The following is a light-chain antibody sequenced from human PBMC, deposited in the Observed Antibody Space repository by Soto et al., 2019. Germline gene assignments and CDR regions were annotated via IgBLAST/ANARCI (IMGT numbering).Light chain of an antibody. Sequence: QSALTQPRSVSGSPGQSVTISCTGTSSDVGGYNYVSWYQQHPGKAPKLMIYDVSKRPSGVPDRLSGSKSGNTASLTISGLRAEDEADYYCCSYAGSYTHVVFGGGTKVTVL. V-gene: IGLV2-11*01. J-gene: IGLJ2*01. CDR1: SSDVGGYNY. CDR2: DVS. CDR3: CSYAGSYTHVV.